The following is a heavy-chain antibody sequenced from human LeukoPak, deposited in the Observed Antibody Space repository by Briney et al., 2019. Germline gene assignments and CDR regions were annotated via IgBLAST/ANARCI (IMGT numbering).Heavy chain of an antibody. Sequence: PRASVKVSCKASGYTFTGYYMHWVRQAPGQGLEWMGWINPNSGGTNYAQKFQGRVTMTRDTSLSTAYMELSRLRSDDTAVYFCARRPINCIITNCYVDYWGQGTLVTVSS. J-gene: IGHJ4*02. CDR3: ARRPINCIITNCYVDY. CDR2: INPNSGGT. D-gene: IGHD2-2*01. CDR1: GYTFTGYY. V-gene: IGHV1-2*02.